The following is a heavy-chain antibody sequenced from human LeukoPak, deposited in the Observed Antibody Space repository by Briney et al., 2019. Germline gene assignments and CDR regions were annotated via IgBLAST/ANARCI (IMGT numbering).Heavy chain of an antibody. CDR1: GYTFTSYD. Sequence: ASVKVSCKASGYTFTSYDINWVRQATGQGLEWMGWMNPNSGNTGYAQKFQGRVTMTRNPSISTAYMELRSLRSEDTAVYYCARPGYSSRWYIKVTQTPYYYYGMDVWGQGTTVTVSS. J-gene: IGHJ6*02. V-gene: IGHV1-8*01. CDR2: MNPNSGNT. CDR3: ARPGYSSRWYIKVTQTPYYYYGMDV. D-gene: IGHD6-19*01.